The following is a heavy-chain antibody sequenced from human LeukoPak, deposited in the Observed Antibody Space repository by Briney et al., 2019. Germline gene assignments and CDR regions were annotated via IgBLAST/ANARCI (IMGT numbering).Heavy chain of an antibody. CDR3: AKEDTEAFGI. J-gene: IGHJ3*02. CDR1: GFTFSSYS. CDR2: ISSSSSYI. Sequence: PGGSLRLSCAASGFTFSSYSMNWVRQTPGKGLEWVSSISSSSSYIYYADSVKGRFTISRDNAKDSLYLQMNSLRAEDTAVYYCAKEDTEAFGIWGQGTMVTVS. D-gene: IGHD2-15*01. V-gene: IGHV3-21*04.